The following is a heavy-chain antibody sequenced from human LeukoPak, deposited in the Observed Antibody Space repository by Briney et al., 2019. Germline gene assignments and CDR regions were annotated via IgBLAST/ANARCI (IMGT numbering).Heavy chain of an antibody. D-gene: IGHD5-18*01. Sequence: GRSLRLSCAASGFTFSSYWMSWVRQAPGKGLEWVANIKQDGSEKYYVDSVKGRFTISRDNAKNSLYLQMNSLRAEDTAVYYCARADTAMDSYYFDYWGQGTLVTVSS. J-gene: IGHJ4*02. CDR1: GFTFSSYW. V-gene: IGHV3-7*01. CDR3: ARADTAMDSYYFDY. CDR2: IKQDGSEK.